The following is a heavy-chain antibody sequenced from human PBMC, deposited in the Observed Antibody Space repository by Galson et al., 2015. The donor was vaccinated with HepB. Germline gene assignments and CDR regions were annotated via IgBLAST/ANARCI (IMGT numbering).Heavy chain of an antibody. CDR2: ISYDGSNK. CDR1: GFTFSSYG. J-gene: IGHJ4*02. V-gene: IGHV3-30*18. CDR3: AKGGRRGGYDVIYYFDY. Sequence: SLRLSCAASGFTFSSYGMHWVRQAPGKGLEWVAVISYDGSNKYYADSVEGRFTISRDNSKNTLYLQMNSLRAEDTAVYYCAKGGRRGGYDVIYYFDYWGQGTLVTVSS. D-gene: IGHD5-12*01.